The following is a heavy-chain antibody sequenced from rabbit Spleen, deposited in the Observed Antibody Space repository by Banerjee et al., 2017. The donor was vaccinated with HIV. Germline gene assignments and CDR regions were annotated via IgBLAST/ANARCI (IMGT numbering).Heavy chain of an antibody. Sequence: QEQLEESGGDLVKPEGSLTLTCTASGLSFSSRYWICWVRQAPGKGLEWIACTVTGSSTNTYYATWAKGRFTISKTSSTTMTLQMTSLTAADTATYFCARNYVNAFDPWGPGTLVTVS. CDR1: GLSFSSRYW. J-gene: IGHJ2*01. D-gene: IGHD1-1*01. CDR3: ARNYVNAFDP. V-gene: IGHV1S45*01. CDR2: TVTGSSTNT.